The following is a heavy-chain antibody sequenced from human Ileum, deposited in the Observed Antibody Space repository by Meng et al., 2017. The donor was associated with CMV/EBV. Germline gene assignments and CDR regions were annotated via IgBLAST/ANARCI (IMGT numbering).Heavy chain of an antibody. D-gene: IGHD3-10*01. J-gene: IGHJ5*02. CDR2: VYYSGST. V-gene: IGHV4-30-4*08. CDR1: GDSMNSGDYY. CDR3: ARGRYGSRNLNNYFDP. Sequence: QVQFRDAGPGLVPPSQTLSPTCFVSGDSMNSGDYYWNWIRQSPGKGLEWIGYVYYSGSTYYNPSLEGRLTISVDTPKNKFSLKLNSVTASDTAVYYCARGRYGSRNLNNYFDPWGQGTLVTVSS.